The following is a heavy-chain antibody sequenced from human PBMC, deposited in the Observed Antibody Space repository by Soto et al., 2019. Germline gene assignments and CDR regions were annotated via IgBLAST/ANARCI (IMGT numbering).Heavy chain of an antibody. J-gene: IGHJ6*02. V-gene: IGHV3-7*01. CDR2: INQNGDEK. D-gene: IGHD4-4*01. CDR1: QFSFCSYW. CDR3: AREKWLQFYFYYGLDV. Sequence: GGSLRLSCEASQFSFCSYWMSWVRQAPGKGLEWVANINQNGDEKFYVDSVKGRFTISRDNAKNSLYLELKSLRDEDTAVYYCAREKWLQFYFYYGLDVWGQGAKVTDSS.